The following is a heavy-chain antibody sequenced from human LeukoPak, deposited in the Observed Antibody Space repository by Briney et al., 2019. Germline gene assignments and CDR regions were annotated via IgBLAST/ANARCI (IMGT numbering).Heavy chain of an antibody. D-gene: IGHD3-10*01. CDR1: GSTFSRNW. Sequence: GGSLRLSCAASGSTFSRNWMHGVRQTPGKGLVWVSRINGDGSATTYADSVAGRFTISRDNAKNTIYLQMTSLRAEDTAVYYCARGVRGIISYYYYYMDLWGRGTTVTVSS. CDR3: ARGVRGIISYYYYYMDL. J-gene: IGHJ6*03. CDR2: INGDGSAT. V-gene: IGHV3-74*01.